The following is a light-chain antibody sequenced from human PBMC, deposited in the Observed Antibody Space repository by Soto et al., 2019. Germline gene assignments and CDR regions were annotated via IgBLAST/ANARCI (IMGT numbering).Light chain of an antibody. V-gene: IGKV1-12*01. CDR2: AAS. CDR3: QQYNSCPLT. Sequence: DVPMSQSPPTLSASVGDRVTITCRASQGISNWLAWYQQKPGKAPKLLIYAASSWQSGVPSRFSGSGSGTEFTLTISSLQSEDFATYYCQQYNSCPLTFGEGTKVDI. CDR1: QGISNW. J-gene: IGKJ4*01.